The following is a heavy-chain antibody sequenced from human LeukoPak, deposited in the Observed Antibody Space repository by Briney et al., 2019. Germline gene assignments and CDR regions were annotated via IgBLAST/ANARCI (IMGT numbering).Heavy chain of an antibody. CDR3: ATGFSTTGLSFDY. V-gene: IGHV1-24*01. D-gene: IGHD3-3*02. CDR2: FDPEDGET. Sequence: GASVKVSCKVSGYTLTELSMHWVRQAPGKGLEWVGGFDPEDGETIYAQKFQGRVTMTEDTSTDTAYMELSSLRSEDTAVYYCATGFSTTGLSFDYWGQGTLVTVSS. CDR1: GYTLTELS. J-gene: IGHJ4*02.